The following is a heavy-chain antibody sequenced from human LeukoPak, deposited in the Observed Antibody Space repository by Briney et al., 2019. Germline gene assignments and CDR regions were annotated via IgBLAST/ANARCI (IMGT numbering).Heavy chain of an antibody. J-gene: IGHJ3*02. CDR1: GYTLTGYY. Sequence: GASVKVSRKASGYTLTGYYMHWVRQAPGQRLEWMGYINPDSGGPNYAQNFQGRVPMTRDTSITTAYMELSRLTSDDTAVYFCARVNRYTIGAHSRDDTFDIWGQGTMVTVSS. CDR3: ARVNRYTIGAHSRDDTFDI. V-gene: IGHV1-2*02. D-gene: IGHD2-2*02. CDR2: INPDSGGP.